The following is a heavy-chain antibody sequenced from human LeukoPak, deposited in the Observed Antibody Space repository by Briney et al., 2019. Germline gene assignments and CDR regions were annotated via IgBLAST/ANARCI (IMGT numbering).Heavy chain of an antibody. J-gene: IGHJ2*01. CDR2: IYHSGST. CDR1: GGSISSGGYS. D-gene: IGHD5-24*01. V-gene: IGHV4-30-2*01. Sequence: SETLSLTCAVSGGSISSGGYSWSWIRQPPGEGLEWIGYIYHSGSTYYNPSLKSRVTISVDRSKNQFSLKLTSVTAADTAVYYCARGWLQFYWYFDLWGRGTLVTVSS. CDR3: ARGWLQFYWYFDL.